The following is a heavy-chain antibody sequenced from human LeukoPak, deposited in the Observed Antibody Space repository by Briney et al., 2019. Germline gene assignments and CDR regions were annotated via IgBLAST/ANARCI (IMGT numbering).Heavy chain of an antibody. CDR3: ARDVYSSSYYFALDA. Sequence: SETLSLTCIVSGASLSSGSYYWGWIRQPPGKGLEYIGSIYHSGSAFYNPSLTSRVTISVDTSRNQFSLEVNSVTAADTAVYYCARDVYSSSYYFALDAWGQGTVVTVSS. J-gene: IGHJ3*01. D-gene: IGHD6-13*01. V-gene: IGHV4-39*07. CDR1: GASLSSGSYY. CDR2: IYHSGSA.